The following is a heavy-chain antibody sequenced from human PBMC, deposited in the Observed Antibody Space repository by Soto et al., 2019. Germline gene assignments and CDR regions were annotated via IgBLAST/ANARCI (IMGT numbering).Heavy chain of an antibody. CDR2: ISYDGGSK. V-gene: IGHV3-30*18. Sequence: QVELVESGGGVVQPGKSLRLSCAASGFTFSTYGIHWVRQAPGKGLEWVALISYDGGSKYYGDSVKGRFIISRDNSHNTVSQQMNSLRADDTAVYFCAKEPLAMTVVVADYFDSWGQGTLVTVSS. CDR1: GFTFSTYG. CDR3: AKEPLAMTVVVADYFDS. J-gene: IGHJ4*02. D-gene: IGHD3-22*01.